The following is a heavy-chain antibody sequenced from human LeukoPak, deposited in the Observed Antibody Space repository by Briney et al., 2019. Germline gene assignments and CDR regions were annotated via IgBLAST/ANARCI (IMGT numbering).Heavy chain of an antibody. J-gene: IGHJ6*02. Sequence: GGSLRLSCAASGFTFSSYEMNWVRQAPGKGLEWVSYISSSGSTIYYADSVKGRFTISRDNAKNSLYLQMNSLRAEDTAVYYCAREATMVRGVIIATYFYYGMYVWGQGTTVTVSS. CDR1: GFTFSSYE. D-gene: IGHD3-10*01. CDR3: AREATMVRGVIIATYFYYGMYV. CDR2: ISSSGSTI. V-gene: IGHV3-48*03.